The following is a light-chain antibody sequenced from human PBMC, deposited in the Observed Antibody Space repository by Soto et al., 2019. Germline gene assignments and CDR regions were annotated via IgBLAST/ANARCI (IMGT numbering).Light chain of an antibody. V-gene: IGLV2-8*01. CDR1: SSDVGGYNY. J-gene: IGLJ1*01. CDR3: SSYAGSNNLV. Sequence: QSALTQPPSASGSPGQSVTISCTGTSSDVGGYNYVSWYQQHPGKAPKLMIYEVSKRPSGVPDRFSGSKSGNTASLTVSGLHAEDEADYYCSSYAGSNNLVFGTGTKLTVL. CDR2: EVS.